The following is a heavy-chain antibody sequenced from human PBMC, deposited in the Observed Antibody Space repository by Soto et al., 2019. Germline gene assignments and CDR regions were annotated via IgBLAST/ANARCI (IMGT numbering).Heavy chain of an antibody. V-gene: IGHV4-59*08. Sequence: SETLSLTCTVSGVSISSYYWSWIRQPPGKGLEWIGYIYYSGSTNYNPSLKSRVTISVDTSKNQFSLKLSSVTAADTAVYYCARGYGDYVFDIWGQGTMVTVSS. CDR3: ARGYGDYVFDI. J-gene: IGHJ3*02. CDR2: IYYSGST. CDR1: GVSISSYY. D-gene: IGHD4-17*01.